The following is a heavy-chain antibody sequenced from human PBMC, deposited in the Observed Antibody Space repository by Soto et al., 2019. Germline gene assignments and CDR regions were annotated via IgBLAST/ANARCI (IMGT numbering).Heavy chain of an antibody. D-gene: IGHD5-12*01. V-gene: IGHV3-30*18. CDR2: ISYDGSNK. Sequence: GGSLRLSCAASGFTFSSYGMHWVRQAPGKELEWVAVISYDGSNKYYADSVKGRFTISRDNSKNTLYLQMNSLRAEDTAVYYCAKDMHVYDSGDYYYYGMDVWGQGTTVTVSS. CDR3: AKDMHVYDSGDYYYYGMDV. CDR1: GFTFSSYG. J-gene: IGHJ6*02.